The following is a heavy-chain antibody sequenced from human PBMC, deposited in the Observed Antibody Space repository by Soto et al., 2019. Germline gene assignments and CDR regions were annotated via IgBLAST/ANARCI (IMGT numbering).Heavy chain of an antibody. CDR2: IYASGNT. CDR1: GASISNYY. Sequence: QVQLQESGPGLVKPSETLSLTCTVSGASISNYYWSWIRQPAGKGLEWIGRIYASGNTNYNPSLKSRVTISVDTSKNQFSLNLNSVTAADTAVYYCARESRSAAGTVEYWGQGTLVTVSS. V-gene: IGHV4-4*07. J-gene: IGHJ4*02. D-gene: IGHD6-13*01. CDR3: ARESRSAAGTVEY.